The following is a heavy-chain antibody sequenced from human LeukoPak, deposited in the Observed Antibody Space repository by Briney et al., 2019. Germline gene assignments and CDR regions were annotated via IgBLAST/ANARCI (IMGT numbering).Heavy chain of an antibody. D-gene: IGHD4-17*01. CDR1: GGSISSGGYY. J-gene: IGHJ4*02. CDR3: ARSGTVTTWNY. V-gene: IGHV4-31*03. Sequence: SQTLSLTCTVSGGSISSGGYYWRWIRQHPGKGLEWIGCIYYSGTTYYHPSLTSRFAISVDTSKNQFSLKLSSVTAADTAVYYCARSGTVTTWNYWGQGTLVTVSS. CDR2: IYYSGTT.